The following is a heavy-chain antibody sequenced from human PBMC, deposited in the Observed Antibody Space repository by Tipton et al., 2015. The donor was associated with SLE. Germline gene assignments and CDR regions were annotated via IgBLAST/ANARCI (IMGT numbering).Heavy chain of an antibody. D-gene: IGHD3-16*01. CDR2: IYTSGST. CDR1: GRSISSGSYY. CDR3: ARAQTLGGFDY. J-gene: IGHJ4*02. Sequence: TLSLTCTVSGRSISSGSYYWSWIRQPAGKGLEWIGYIYTSGSTDYNPSLKSRVTISVHTSKNQFSLKLSSVTATDTAVYYCARAQTLGGFDYWGQGTLVTVSS. V-gene: IGHV4-61*09.